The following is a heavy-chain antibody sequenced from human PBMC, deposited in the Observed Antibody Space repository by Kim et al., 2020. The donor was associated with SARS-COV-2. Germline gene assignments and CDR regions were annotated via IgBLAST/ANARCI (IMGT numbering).Heavy chain of an antibody. Sequence: SVKVSCKAPGGTLNSYVITWVRQAPGQGLEWMGRFIPSLGIADYAQHFRGRVAITADKSTSTGYMELNSLRSEDTAIYYCAKAGGNDLEYFDYWGQGTLVTVSS. V-gene: IGHV1-69*04. CDR2: FIPSLGIA. J-gene: IGHJ4*02. D-gene: IGHD5-12*01. CDR3: AKAGGNDLEYFDY. CDR1: GGTLNSYV.